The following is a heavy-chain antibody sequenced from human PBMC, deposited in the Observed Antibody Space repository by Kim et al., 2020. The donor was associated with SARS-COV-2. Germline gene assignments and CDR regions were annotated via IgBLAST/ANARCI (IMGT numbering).Heavy chain of an antibody. CDR1: GFTFSNHA. V-gene: IGHV3-23*01. J-gene: IGHJ6*02. D-gene: IGHD1-26*01. CDR3: AQGGGMVPSAHGLEA. Sequence: GGSLRLSCAASGFTFSNHAMSWVRQAPRKRLQWVAGISGSSGTTYYADSVKGRFTISRENSKNMQFLQMNSLRVEDTAVYYFAQGGGMVPSAHGLEAWG. CDR2: ISGSSGTT.